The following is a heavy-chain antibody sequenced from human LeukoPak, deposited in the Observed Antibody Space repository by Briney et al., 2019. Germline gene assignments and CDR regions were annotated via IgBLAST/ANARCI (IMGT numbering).Heavy chain of an antibody. CDR1: GDSINSYY. J-gene: IGHJ4*02. D-gene: IGHD5-18*01. CDR2: IYYSGST. V-gene: IGHV4-59*01. CDR3: ARGESGYSYGALFDY. Sequence: SETLSLNCTVSGDSINSYYWSWLRQPPGKGLEWLGYIYYSGSTNYNPSLKSRVTISVDTSKNQFSLKLSSVTAADTAVYYCARGESGYSYGALFDYWGQGTLVTVSS.